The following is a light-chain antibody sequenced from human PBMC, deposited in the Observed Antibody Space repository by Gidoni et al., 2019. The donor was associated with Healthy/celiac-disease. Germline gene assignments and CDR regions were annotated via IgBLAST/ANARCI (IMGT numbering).Light chain of an antibody. CDR2: AAS. J-gene: IGKJ1*01. CDR1: QGISSW. Sequence: DIQMTQSPSSVSASVGDRVTITCRASQGISSWLAWYQKKPGKAPKLLIYAASSLQSGVPSRFSGSGSGTDFTLTISSLQPEDFATYYCKQANSFPPWTFGQGTKVEIK. V-gene: IGKV1-12*01. CDR3: KQANSFPPWT.